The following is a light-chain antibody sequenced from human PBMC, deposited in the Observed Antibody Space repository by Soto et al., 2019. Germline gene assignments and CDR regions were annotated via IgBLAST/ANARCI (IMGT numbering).Light chain of an antibody. CDR1: QSISVW. CDR2: RAS. CDR3: QQYSSYPCT. J-gene: IGKJ1*01. V-gene: IGKV1-5*03. Sequence: DIQMTQSPSTLSASVGDRVTITCRASQSISVWLSWYQQKPGKAPKLLIYRASSLESGVPSRFSGSGSGTEFTLTISSLQPDDFATYYCQQYSSYPCTFGQGTKVEIK.